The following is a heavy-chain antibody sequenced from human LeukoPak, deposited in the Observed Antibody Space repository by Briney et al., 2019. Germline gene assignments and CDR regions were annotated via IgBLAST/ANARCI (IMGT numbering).Heavy chain of an antibody. CDR1: GGSFSGYY. V-gene: IGHV4-34*01. CDR3: ARGSIAASPPAFDI. D-gene: IGHD6-13*01. J-gene: IGHJ3*02. CDR2: INHSGST. Sequence: SETLSLTCAVYGGSFSGYYWSWMRQPPGKGLEWIGEINHSGSTNYNPSLKSRVTISVDTSKNQFSLKLSSVTAADTAVYYCARGSIAASPPAFDIWGQGTMVTVSS.